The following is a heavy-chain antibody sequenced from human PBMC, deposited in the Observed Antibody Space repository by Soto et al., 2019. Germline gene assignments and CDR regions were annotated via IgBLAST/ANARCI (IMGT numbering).Heavy chain of an antibody. CDR1: GYTFTSYD. Sequence: ASVKVSCKASGYTFTSYDINWVRQATGQGLEWMGWMNPNSGNTGYAQKFQGRVTMTRNTSISTAYMELSSLRSEDTAVYYCARNGHLLVPAAYTYYYGMDVWGQGTTVTVSS. V-gene: IGHV1-8*01. D-gene: IGHD2-2*01. CDR2: MNPNSGNT. CDR3: ARNGHLLVPAAYTYYYGMDV. J-gene: IGHJ6*02.